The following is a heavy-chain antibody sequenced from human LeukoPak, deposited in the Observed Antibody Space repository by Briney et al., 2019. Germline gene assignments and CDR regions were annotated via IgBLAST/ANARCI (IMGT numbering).Heavy chain of an antibody. D-gene: IGHD3-22*01. J-gene: IGHJ4*02. Sequence: GGSLRLSCAASGFTFRSYAMSWVRQAPGKGLEWVSDISGSADSTYYADSVKGRFTISRDNSKNTLYLQMNSLRAEDTAVYYCAKDHDNYYVSSGYTPFDYWGQGTLVTVSS. V-gene: IGHV3-23*01. CDR2: ISGSADST. CDR3: AKDHDNYYVSSGYTPFDY. CDR1: GFTFRSYA.